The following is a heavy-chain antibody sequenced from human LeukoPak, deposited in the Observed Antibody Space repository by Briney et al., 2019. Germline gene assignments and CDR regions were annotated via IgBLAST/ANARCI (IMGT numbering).Heavy chain of an antibody. Sequence: SETLSLTCTVSGGSLSSSSYYWGWIRQPPGKGLEWIGSIYYSGSTYYNPPLKSRVTISVDTSKNQFSLKLSSVTAADTAVYYFARLDYYGSGSIDYWGQRTLVTVSS. D-gene: IGHD3-10*01. J-gene: IGHJ4*02. CDR3: ARLDYYGSGSIDY. V-gene: IGHV4-39*01. CDR1: GGSLSSSSYY. CDR2: IYYSGST.